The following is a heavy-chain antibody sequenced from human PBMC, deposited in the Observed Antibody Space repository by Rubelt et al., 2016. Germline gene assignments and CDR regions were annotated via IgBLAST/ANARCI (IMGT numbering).Heavy chain of an antibody. V-gene: IGHV3-15*01. CDR3: LWLLLRRKGIYYYYGMDV. Sequence: SGFTFSNAWMSWVRQAPGKGLEWVGRIKSKTDGGTTDYAAPVKGRFTISRDDSKNTLYLQMNSLKTEDTAVYYWLWLLLRRKGIYYYYGMDVWGQGTTVTVSS. CDR1: GFTFSNAW. J-gene: IGHJ6*02. D-gene: IGHD3-22*01. CDR2: IKSKTDGGTT.